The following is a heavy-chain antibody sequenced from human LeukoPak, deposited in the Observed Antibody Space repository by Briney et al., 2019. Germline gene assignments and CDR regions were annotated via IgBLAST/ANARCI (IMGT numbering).Heavy chain of an antibody. J-gene: IGHJ1*01. D-gene: IGHD3-3*01. CDR3: ARDGFWPFQH. CDR1: GGSFSGYY. V-gene: IGHV4-34*01. CDR2: INHSGST. Sequence: SETLSLTCAVYGGSFSGYYWSWIRQPPGKGLEWIGEINHSGSTNYKPSLRTRVTISLDTSKNQFSLKLSSVTAADTAVYYCARDGFWPFQHWGQGTLVTVSS.